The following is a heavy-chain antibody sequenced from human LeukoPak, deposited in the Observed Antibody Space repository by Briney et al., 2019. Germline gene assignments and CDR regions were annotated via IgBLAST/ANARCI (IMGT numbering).Heavy chain of an antibody. J-gene: IGHJ4*02. CDR1: GFNFNSYA. V-gene: IGHV3-21*06. CDR2: MSSGGTYI. Sequence: GGSLRLSCAVSGFNFNSYAMTWLRQAPGKGLEWISSMSSGGTYIYYADSVRGRFTISRDNTKNSLYLLMNDLRVEDTALYYCARYRHTGESRVFVIQWGQGTPVTVSS. CDR3: ARYRHTGESRVFVIQ. D-gene: IGHD5-18*01.